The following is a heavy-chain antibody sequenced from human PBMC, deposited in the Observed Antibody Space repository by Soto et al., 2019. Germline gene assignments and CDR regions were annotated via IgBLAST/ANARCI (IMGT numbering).Heavy chain of an antibody. CDR1: GFTFSSYS. Sequence: GSLRLSCAASGFTFSSYSMNWVRQAPGKGLEWVSSISSSSSYIYYADSVKGRFTISRDNAKNSLYLQMNSLRAEDTAVYYCARVGSGQQFFDYWGQGTLVTVSS. V-gene: IGHV3-21*01. D-gene: IGHD3-10*01. CDR3: ARVGSGQQFFDY. CDR2: ISSSSSYI. J-gene: IGHJ4*02.